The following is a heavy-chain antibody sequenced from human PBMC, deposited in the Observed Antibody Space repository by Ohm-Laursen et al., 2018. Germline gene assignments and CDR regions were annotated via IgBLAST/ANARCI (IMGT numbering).Heavy chain of an antibody. V-gene: IGHV3-21*04. D-gene: IGHD2-2*01. Sequence: SLRLSCTASGFTFSSYSMNWVRQAPGKGLEWVSSISSSSTYIHYADSVKGRFTISRDNSKNTLYLQMSSLRAEDTAVYYCAKARGVDVPADSRWFDPWGQGTLVTVPS. CDR1: GFTFSSYS. J-gene: IGHJ5*02. CDR3: AKARGVDVPADSRWFDP. CDR2: ISSSSTYI.